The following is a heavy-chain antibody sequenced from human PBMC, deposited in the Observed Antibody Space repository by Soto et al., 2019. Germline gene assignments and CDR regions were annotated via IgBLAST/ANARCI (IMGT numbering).Heavy chain of an antibody. CDR3: SRGYSSGWYYYYYGMDV. D-gene: IGHD6-19*01. CDR2: ISYDGSNK. Sequence: GGSLRLSCAASGFTFSNYDMHWVRQAPGKGLEWVAVISYDGSNKYYADSVKGRFTISRDNSKNTLYLQMNSLRAEDTAVYYCSRGYSSGWYYYYYGMDVWGQGTTVTVSS. CDR1: GFTFSNYD. J-gene: IGHJ6*02. V-gene: IGHV3-30-3*01.